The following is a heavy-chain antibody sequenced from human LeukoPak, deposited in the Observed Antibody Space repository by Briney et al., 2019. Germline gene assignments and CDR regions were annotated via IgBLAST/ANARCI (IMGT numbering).Heavy chain of an antibody. CDR1: GFIFSNYA. CDR3: ARALTTYYYDSSGYYSDY. J-gene: IGHJ4*02. Sequence: GGSLRLSCAASGFIFSNYAMYWVRQAPGKGLEWVALIWYDGSNKSYGDSVKGRFTISRDNSKNTLYLQMTSLRSEDTAVYYCARALTTYYYDSSGYYSDYWGQGTLVTVSS. CDR2: IWYDGSNK. D-gene: IGHD3-22*01. V-gene: IGHV3-33*01.